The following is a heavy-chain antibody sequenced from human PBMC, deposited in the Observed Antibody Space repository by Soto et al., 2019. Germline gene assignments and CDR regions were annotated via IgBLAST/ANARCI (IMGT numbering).Heavy chain of an antibody. CDR2: IIPIFGTA. V-gene: IGHV1-69*01. D-gene: IGHD3-10*01. J-gene: IGHJ5*02. CDR1: GGTFSSYA. CDR3: ARGRDGSRSYRDGWFDP. Sequence: QVQLVQSGAEVKKPGSSVKVSCKASGGTFSSYAISWVRQAPGQGVEWMGGIIPIFGTANYAQKFQGRVTITADESTRTAYMGLGSLRSEDTAEYYCARGRDGSRSYRDGWFDPWGQGTLVTVSS.